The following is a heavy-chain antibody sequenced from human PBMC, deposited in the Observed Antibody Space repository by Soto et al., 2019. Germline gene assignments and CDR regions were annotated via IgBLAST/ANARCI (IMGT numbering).Heavy chain of an antibody. CDR3: ATQGLTTYYFGY. CDR2: IDLSESYT. J-gene: IGHJ4*02. CDR1: GYSFASQW. V-gene: IGHV5-10-1*03. D-gene: IGHD3-16*01. Sequence: EVQLVQSGAEVKKSGESLRISCKVSGYSFASQWISWVRQVPGKGQEWMGRIDLSESYTTYNPSFQGHVTFSADKSITTAYLKWRSLEASDTAIYYCATQGLTTYYFGYWGQVTLVTVSS.